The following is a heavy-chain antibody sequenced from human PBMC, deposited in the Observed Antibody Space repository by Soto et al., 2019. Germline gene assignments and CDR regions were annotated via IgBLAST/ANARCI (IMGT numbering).Heavy chain of an antibody. CDR1: GGSFSGYY. CDR3: ARGPTTVRDYYYYGMDV. D-gene: IGHD4-17*01. J-gene: IGHJ6*02. CDR2: INHSGST. V-gene: IGHV4-34*01. Sequence: LSLTCAVYGGSFSGYYWSWIRQPPGKGLEWIGEINHSGSTNCNPSLKSRVTISVDTSKNQFSLKLSSVTAADTAVYYCARGPTTVRDYYYYGMDVWGQGTTVTVSS.